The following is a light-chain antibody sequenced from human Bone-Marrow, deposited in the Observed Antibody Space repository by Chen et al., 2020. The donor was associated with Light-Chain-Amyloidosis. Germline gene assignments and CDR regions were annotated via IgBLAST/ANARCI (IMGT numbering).Light chain of an antibody. Sequence: EIVLTQSPGTLSLSPGDRATLSCRTSQSIGSTYLAWYQQKPGQAPRLLIYGVSSRATGIADRFSGSGSGTDFTLTISRLEPEDFAVYYCQQYSTSPLTFGGGTKVEIK. CDR1: QSIGSTY. V-gene: IGKV3-20*01. CDR2: GVS. CDR3: QQYSTSPLT. J-gene: IGKJ4*01.